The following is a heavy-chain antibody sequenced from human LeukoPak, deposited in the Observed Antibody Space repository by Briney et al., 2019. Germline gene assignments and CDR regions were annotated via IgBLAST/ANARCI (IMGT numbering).Heavy chain of an antibody. CDR3: ARDLQSVPQGAFDI. D-gene: IGHD4-11*01. CDR1: GFTFSSYS. J-gene: IGHJ3*02. Sequence: GGSLRLPCAASGFTFSSYSMNWVRQAPGKGLEWVSSISSSSSYIYYADSVKGRFTISRDNAKNSLYLQMNSLRAEDTAVYYCARDLQSVPQGAFDIWGQGTMVTVSS. V-gene: IGHV3-21*01. CDR2: ISSSSSYI.